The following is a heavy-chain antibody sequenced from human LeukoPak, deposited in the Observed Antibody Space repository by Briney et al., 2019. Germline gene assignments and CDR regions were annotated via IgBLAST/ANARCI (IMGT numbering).Heavy chain of an antibody. CDR1: GGSISGSY. Sequence: SETLSLTCTVSGGSISGSYWSWIRQPPGKGLEWIGYIYYSGSTNYNASLKSRVTISVDTSKNQFSLKLSSVTAADTAVYYCARGGAYYHDSSGTVWGAFDIWGQGTMVTVSS. CDR3: ARGGAYYHDSSGTVWGAFDI. D-gene: IGHD3-22*01. CDR2: IYYSGST. J-gene: IGHJ3*02. V-gene: IGHV4-59*01.